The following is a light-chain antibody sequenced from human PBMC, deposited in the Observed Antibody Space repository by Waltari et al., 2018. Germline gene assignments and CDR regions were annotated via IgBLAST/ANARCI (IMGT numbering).Light chain of an antibody. J-gene: IGKJ2*01. V-gene: IGKV4-1*01. CDR3: QQYYSAPRT. CDR2: WAS. CDR1: QSVLYSSNNENF. Sequence: EIVMTQSPDSLAVSLGERATINCKSSQSVLYSSNNENFLAWYQQKPGQPPKLIIYWASTRESGVPDRFSGSGSGTDFTLTISSLQAEDVAVYYCQQYYSAPRTFGQGTKLEIK.